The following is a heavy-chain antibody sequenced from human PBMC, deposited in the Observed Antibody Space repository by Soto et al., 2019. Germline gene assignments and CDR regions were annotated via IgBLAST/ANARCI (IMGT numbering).Heavy chain of an antibody. J-gene: IGHJ4*02. CDR3: ARSYSSGYSLQKKFGY. Sequence: ASVKVSCKASGYTFTSYAMHWVRQAPGQRLEWMGWINAGNGSTKYSQKFQGRVTITRDTSASTAYMELSSLRSEDTAVYYCARSYSSGYSLQKKFGYWGQGTLVTVSS. V-gene: IGHV1-3*01. D-gene: IGHD3-22*01. CDR1: GYTFTSYA. CDR2: INAGNGST.